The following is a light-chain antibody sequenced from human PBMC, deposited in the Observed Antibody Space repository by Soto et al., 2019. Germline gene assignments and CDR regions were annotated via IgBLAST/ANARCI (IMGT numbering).Light chain of an antibody. J-gene: IGKJ1*01. CDR1: QSVSSY. CDR2: DAS. Sequence: ELVLTQSPGTLSLSPGQRPTLSCRASQSVSSYLAWYQQKPGQAPRILIYDASTRATGIPARFSGIGSGTEFPLTISSIKSEDSALDDCQPYNDWPTFGQGTKVDIK. V-gene: IGKV3-15*01. CDR3: QPYNDWPT.